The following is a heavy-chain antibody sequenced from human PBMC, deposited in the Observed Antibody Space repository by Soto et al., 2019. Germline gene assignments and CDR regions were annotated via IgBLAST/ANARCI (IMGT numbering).Heavy chain of an antibody. Sequence: PSETLSLTCTVSGGSISSGDYYWSWIRQPPGKGLEWIGYIYYSGSTYYNPSLKSRVTISVDTSKNQFSLKLSSVTAADTAVYYCARAGIVVVPAAMVLEYNWFDPWGQGTLVTVSS. D-gene: IGHD2-2*01. V-gene: IGHV4-30-4*01. CDR3: ARAGIVVVPAAMVLEYNWFDP. CDR2: IYYSGST. CDR1: GGSISSGDYY. J-gene: IGHJ5*02.